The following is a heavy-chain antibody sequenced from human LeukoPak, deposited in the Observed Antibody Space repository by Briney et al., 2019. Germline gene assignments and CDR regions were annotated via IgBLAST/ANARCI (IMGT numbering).Heavy chain of an antibody. D-gene: IGHD1-7*01. V-gene: IGHV4-34*01. CDR1: GGPFSGYY. CDR2: INHSGST. Sequence: SETLSLTCAVYGGPFSGYYWSWIRQPPGKGLEWIGEINHSGSTNYNPSLKSRVTISVDTSKNQFSLKLSSVTAADTAVYYCAREPMELRHYFDYWGQGTLVTVSS. CDR3: AREPMELRHYFDY. J-gene: IGHJ4*02.